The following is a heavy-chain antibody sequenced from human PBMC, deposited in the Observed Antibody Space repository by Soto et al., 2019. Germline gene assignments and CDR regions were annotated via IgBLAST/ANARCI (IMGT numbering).Heavy chain of an antibody. CDR1: GYTFTSYG. Sequence: QVQLVQSGAEVKKPGASVKVSCKASGYTFTSYGISWVRQAPGQGLEWMGWISAYNGNTNYAQKLQGRVTMTTDTSTSTAYMELRSLRSADTAVYYCARLPRDDSSGWSSFDYWGQGTLVTVSS. CDR3: ARLPRDDSSGWSSFDY. V-gene: IGHV1-18*01. D-gene: IGHD6-19*01. J-gene: IGHJ4*02. CDR2: ISAYNGNT.